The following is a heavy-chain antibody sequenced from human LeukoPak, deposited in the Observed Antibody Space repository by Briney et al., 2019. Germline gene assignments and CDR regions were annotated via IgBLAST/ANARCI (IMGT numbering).Heavy chain of an antibody. CDR2: INAGNGNT. CDR3: ARERLQGYFQH. V-gene: IGHV1-3*01. CDR1: GYTSTSYA. Sequence: GASVKVSCKASGYTSTSYAMHWVRQAPGQRLEWMGWINAGNGNTKYSQKFQGRVTITRDTSASTAYMELSSLRSEDTAVYYCARERLQGYFQHWGQGTLVTVSS. J-gene: IGHJ1*01. D-gene: IGHD4-11*01.